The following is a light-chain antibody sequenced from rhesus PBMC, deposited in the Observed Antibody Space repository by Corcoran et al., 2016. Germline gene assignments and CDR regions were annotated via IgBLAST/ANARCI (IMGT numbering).Light chain of an antibody. CDR1: QSVGSN. J-gene: IGKJ1*01. CDR3: QQYNNRRT. V-gene: IGKV3-42*02. CDR2: HAS. Sequence: ETVVTQSPATLSLSPGERATLSCRASQSVGSNLAWYQQKPGQAPNLHISHASLRDTGIPDRFSGSGSEIEFTLTNSSLEPEDVGAYYCQQYNNRRTFGPGTKVEIK.